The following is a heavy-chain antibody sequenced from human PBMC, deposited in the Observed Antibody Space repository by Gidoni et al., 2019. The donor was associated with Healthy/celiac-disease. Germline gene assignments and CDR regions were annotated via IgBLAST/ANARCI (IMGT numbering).Heavy chain of an antibody. CDR1: GFTFSSYA. D-gene: IGHD3-22*01. CDR2: ISGSGGST. V-gene: IGHV3-23*01. Sequence: EVQLLESGGGLVQPGGSLRLSWAASGFTFSSYAMSWVRQAPGKGLEWVSAISGSGGSTYYEDSVKGRFTISRDNSKNTLYLQMNSLRAEDTAVYYCAKGRPYYDSSGGDYWGQGTLVTVSS. CDR3: AKGRPYYDSSGGDY. J-gene: IGHJ4*02.